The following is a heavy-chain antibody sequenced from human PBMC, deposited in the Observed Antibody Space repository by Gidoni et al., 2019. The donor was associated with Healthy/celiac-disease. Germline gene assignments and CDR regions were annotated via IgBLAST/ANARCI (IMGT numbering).Heavy chain of an antibody. D-gene: IGHD3-10*01. CDR3: ARDTPGVSDAFDI. CDR2: IYYSGST. CDR1: GGSISSSSYY. Sequence: QLQLQESGPGLVKPSETLSLPCTVSGGSISSSSYYWGWIRQPPGKGLEWIGSIYYSGSTYYNPSLKSRVTISVDTSKNQFALKLSSVTAADTAVYYCARDTPGVSDAFDIWGQGTMVTVSS. V-gene: IGHV4-39*07. J-gene: IGHJ3*02.